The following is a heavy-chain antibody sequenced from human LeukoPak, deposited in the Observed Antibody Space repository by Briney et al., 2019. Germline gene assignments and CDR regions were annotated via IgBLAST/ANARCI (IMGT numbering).Heavy chain of an antibody. J-gene: IGHJ4*02. V-gene: IGHV3-48*03. Sequence: GGSLRLSCAASGFTFSSYEMNWVRQAPGKGLEWVSYISSSGSTIYYADSVKGRFTISRDNAKNSLYLQMNSLRAEDTAVYHCARDIRRHQVVDFDLWGQGTLVTVSS. CDR2: ISSSGSTI. CDR3: ARDIRRHQVVDFDL. CDR1: GFTFSSYE. D-gene: IGHD2-15*01.